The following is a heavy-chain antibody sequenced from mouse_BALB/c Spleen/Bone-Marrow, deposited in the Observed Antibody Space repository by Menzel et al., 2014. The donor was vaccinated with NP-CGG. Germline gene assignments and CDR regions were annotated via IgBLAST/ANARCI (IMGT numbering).Heavy chain of an antibody. CDR1: GYTFTSYY. Sequence: QVQLQQSGAELVKPGASVKLSCKASGYTFTSYYMYWVKQRPGQGLEWIGGINPNNGNTNFSETFKSKAILTVDKSSSTAYMQLSSLTSEDSAVYYCTRRDYWGQGTTLTVSS. CDR2: INPNNGNT. V-gene: IGHV1S81*02. J-gene: IGHJ2*01. CDR3: TRRDY.